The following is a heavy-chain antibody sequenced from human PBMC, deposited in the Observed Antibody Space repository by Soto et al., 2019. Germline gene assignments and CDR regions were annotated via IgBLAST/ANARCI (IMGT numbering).Heavy chain of an antibody. Sequence: EVQLLESGGGLVQPGGSLRLSCAASGFTFRNFAMNWVRQAPGKGLEWVSSITSGGSTFYVDYVKGRFTIARENSKDTLYLHMSSLRAEDTAVYYCAKNHLYGTSWYGVSDYGGQGSLVTVSS. J-gene: IGHJ4*02. CDR1: GFTFRNFA. CDR3: AKNHLYGTSWYGVSDY. V-gene: IGHV3-23*01. D-gene: IGHD6-13*01. CDR2: ITSGGST.